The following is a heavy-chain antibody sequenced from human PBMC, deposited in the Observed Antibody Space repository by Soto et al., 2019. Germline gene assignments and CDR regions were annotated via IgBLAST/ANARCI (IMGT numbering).Heavy chain of an antibody. J-gene: IGHJ4*02. CDR2: LSGSGAGK. Sequence: EVQLLESGGGLVQPGGSLRLSCAASGFTLSNHAMSWVRQAPGKGLEWVSTLSGSGAGKYYADAVKGRFTISRDTSQNTLYLQMNSLRAADTAVYYCAKGSGSGYGTPADSWGQGTLVTVSS. CDR1: GFTLSNHA. D-gene: IGHD1-1*01. CDR3: AKGSGSGYGTPADS. V-gene: IGHV3-23*01.